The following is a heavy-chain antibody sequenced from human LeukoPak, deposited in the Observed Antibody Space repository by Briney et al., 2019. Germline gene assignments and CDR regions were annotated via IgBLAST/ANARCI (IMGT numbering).Heavy chain of an antibody. Sequence: SETLSLTCAVYGGSFSGYYWSWIRQPPGKGLEWIGEINHSGSTNYNPSLKSRVTISVDRSKNQFSLKLSSVTAADTAVYYCARGRGSSSEFDYWGQGTLVTVSS. CDR2: INHSGST. V-gene: IGHV4-34*01. CDR1: GGSFSGYY. D-gene: IGHD6-6*01. CDR3: ARGRGSSSEFDY. J-gene: IGHJ4*02.